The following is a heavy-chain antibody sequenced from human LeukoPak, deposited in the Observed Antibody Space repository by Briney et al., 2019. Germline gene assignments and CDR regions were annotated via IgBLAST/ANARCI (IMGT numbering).Heavy chain of an antibody. Sequence: SETLSLTCAVYGGSFSSYYWSWIRQPPGKGLEWIGEVNHSGSTNYNPSLKSRVTISVDTSKNQFSLRLSSVTAADTAVYYCARGRYVEIELYFFDYWGQGTLVTVSS. CDR2: VNHSGST. CDR3: ARGRYVEIELYFFDY. D-gene: IGHD5-24*01. CDR1: GGSFSSYY. J-gene: IGHJ4*02. V-gene: IGHV4-34*01.